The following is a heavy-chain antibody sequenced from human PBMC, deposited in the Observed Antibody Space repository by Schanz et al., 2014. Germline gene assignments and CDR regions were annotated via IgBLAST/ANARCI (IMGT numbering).Heavy chain of an antibody. CDR1: GFTFSSYA. CDR2: LSGSGGST. J-gene: IGHJ4*02. D-gene: IGHD6-19*01. V-gene: IGHV3-23*04. CDR3: AKLSSSGRLAGYFDY. Sequence: VQLVESGGGVVQFGRSLRLSCVASGFTFSSYAMHWVRQAPGKGLEWVSALSGSGGSTYYADSVKGRFSISRDYSKNTLYLQMSSLRAEDTAIYYCAKLSSSGRLAGYFDYWGQGALVTVSS.